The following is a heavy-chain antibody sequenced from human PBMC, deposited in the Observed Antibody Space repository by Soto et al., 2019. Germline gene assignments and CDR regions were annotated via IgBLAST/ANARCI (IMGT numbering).Heavy chain of an antibody. D-gene: IGHD2-2*01. CDR1: GFTFTSSA. CDR3: AADRDCSSTSCYEGRYYYGMDV. CDR2: IVVGSGNT. V-gene: IGHV1-58*01. Sequence: SVKVSCKASGFTFTSSAVQWVRQARGQRLEWIGWIVVGSGNTNYAQKFQERVTITRDMSTSTAYMELSSLRSEDTAVYYCAADRDCSSTSCYEGRYYYGMDVWGQGTTVTVSS. J-gene: IGHJ6*02.